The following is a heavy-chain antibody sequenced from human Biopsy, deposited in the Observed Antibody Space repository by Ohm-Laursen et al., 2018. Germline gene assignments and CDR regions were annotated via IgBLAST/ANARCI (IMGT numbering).Heavy chain of an antibody. CDR3: ARGRRTSGWPYFDN. CDR1: GDSLTSGSEN. D-gene: IGHD6-19*01. V-gene: IGHV4-61*01. J-gene: IGHJ4*02. CDR2: IYSGGNT. Sequence: SDTLSLTCTVSGDSLTSGSENWSWIRQSPGQGLEYIGFIYSGGNTNYNPSLKNRATMSVDTSKSQFYLKLYSVTAADTAVYYCARGRRTSGWPYFDNWGQGALVIVSP.